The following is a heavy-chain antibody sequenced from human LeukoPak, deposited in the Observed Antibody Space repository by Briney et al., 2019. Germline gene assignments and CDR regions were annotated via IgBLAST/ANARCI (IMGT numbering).Heavy chain of an antibody. J-gene: IGHJ5*02. V-gene: IGHV3-9*01. D-gene: IGHD4-17*01. CDR2: ISWNSGSI. CDR1: GFTFDDYA. CDR3: AKEGDYGDYGNWFDP. Sequence: PGGYLRLSCAASGFTFDDYAMHWVRHAPGKGLEWVSGISWNSGSIGYADSVKGRFTISRDNAKNSLYLQMNSLRAEDTALYYCAKEGDYGDYGNWFDPWGQGTLVTVSS.